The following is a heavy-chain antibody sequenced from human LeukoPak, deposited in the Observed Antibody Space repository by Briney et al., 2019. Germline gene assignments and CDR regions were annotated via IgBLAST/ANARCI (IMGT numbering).Heavy chain of an antibody. V-gene: IGHV4-39*07. J-gene: IGHJ4*02. CDR2: IYYSGST. CDR3: ARDESRFGDIDY. Sequence: PSETLSLTCTVSGGSISSSSYYWGWIRQPPGKGLEWIGSIYYSGSTYYNPSLKSRVTISVDTSKNQFSLKLSSVTAADTAVYYCARDESRFGDIDYWGQGTLVTVSS. CDR1: GGSISSSSYY. D-gene: IGHD3-10*01.